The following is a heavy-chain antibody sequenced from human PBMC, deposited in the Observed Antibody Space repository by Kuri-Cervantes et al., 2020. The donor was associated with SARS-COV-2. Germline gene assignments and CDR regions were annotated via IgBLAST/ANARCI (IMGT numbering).Heavy chain of an antibody. V-gene: IGHV4-34*01. J-gene: IGHJ4*02. CDR2: LDHSGKA. Sequence: GSLRLSCAVYGGSLNNFYWSWIRQSPGKGPEWIGELDHSGKANYNPSLKSRVTISVDTSTNQFSLKLSSVTAADTAVYCCARVFTASFDFWGQGTLVTVSS. CDR1: GGSLNNFY. CDR3: ARVFTASFDF.